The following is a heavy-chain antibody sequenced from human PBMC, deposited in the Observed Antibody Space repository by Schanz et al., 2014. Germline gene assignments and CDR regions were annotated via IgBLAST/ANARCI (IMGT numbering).Heavy chain of an antibody. J-gene: IGHJ4*02. Sequence: QAQLVESGGGVVQFGRSLRLSCVASGFTFSSYGMHWVRQAPGKGLEWVAVIWNNGVTKYYADSVRGRFTISRDNSKNTLYLQMNTLRAEDTAVYYCARDRGYCSGGSCLTFDYWGQGTLVTVSS. V-gene: IGHV3-33*01. CDR3: ARDRGYCSGGSCLTFDY. D-gene: IGHD2-15*01. CDR1: GFTFSSYG. CDR2: IWNNGVTK.